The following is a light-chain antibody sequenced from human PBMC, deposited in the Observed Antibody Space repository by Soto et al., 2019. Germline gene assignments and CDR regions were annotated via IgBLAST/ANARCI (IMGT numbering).Light chain of an antibody. CDR1: ESISNS. CDR2: DAS. CDR3: QQSYNTPRT. J-gene: IGKJ1*01. V-gene: IGKV1-39*01. Sequence: DIQMTQSPPSLSASVGHRVTITCRASESISNSLNWYRQKPGKVLNVLIFDASNLESGVLPRFSGSGSGTDFTHTISSLQPDDFATYYCQQSYNTPRTFGQGTKVEI.